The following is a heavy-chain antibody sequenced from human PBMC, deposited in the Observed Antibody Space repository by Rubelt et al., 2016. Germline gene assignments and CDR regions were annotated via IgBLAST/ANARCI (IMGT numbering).Heavy chain of an antibody. CDR3: ASVDTAMGTSDY. V-gene: IGHV4-59*01. CDR1: GGSISSYY. CDR2: IYYSGST. D-gene: IGHD5-18*01. J-gene: IGHJ4*02. Sequence: QVQLQESGPGLMKPSETLSLTCTVSGGSISSYYWSWIRQPPGKGLEWIGYIYYSGSTNYNPSLKGRVTVSWDTSKNQFSLKLSAVTAADTAVYYCASVDTAMGTSDYWGQGTLVTVSS.